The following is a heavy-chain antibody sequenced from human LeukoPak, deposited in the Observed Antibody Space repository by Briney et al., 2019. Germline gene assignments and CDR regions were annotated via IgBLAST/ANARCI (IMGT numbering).Heavy chain of an antibody. CDR1: GGSISSYY. D-gene: IGHD3-9*01. J-gene: IGHJ6*03. Sequence: SETLSLTCTVSGGSISSYYWSWIRQPPGKGLEWIGYIYYSGSTNYNPSLKSRVTISVDTSKNQFSLKRSSVSAADPAVYYCARAEGSRYGYMDVWGKGTTVTVSS. CDR2: IYYSGST. CDR3: ARAEGSRYGYMDV. V-gene: IGHV4-59*01.